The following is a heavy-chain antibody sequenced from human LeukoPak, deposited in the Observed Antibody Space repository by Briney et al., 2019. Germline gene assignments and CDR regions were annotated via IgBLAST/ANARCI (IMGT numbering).Heavy chain of an antibody. CDR1: GFTFSSYG. CDR3: AAVIDY. CDR2: ISYDGSNE. V-gene: IGHV3-30*03. Sequence: GGSLRLSCAASGFTFSSYGMHWVRQAPGKGLERVAIISYDGSNEYYADSVKGRFTISRDNSKNTLYLQMNSLGAEDTAVYYCAAVIDYWGQGTLVTVSS. J-gene: IGHJ4*02.